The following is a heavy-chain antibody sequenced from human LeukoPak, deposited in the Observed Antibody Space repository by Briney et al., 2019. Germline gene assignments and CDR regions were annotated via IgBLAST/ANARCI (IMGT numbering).Heavy chain of an antibody. CDR1: GGTFSSYA. D-gene: IGHD5-18*01. CDR2: IIPIFGTA. V-gene: IGHV1-69*13. CDR3: ARDRVTAMVTGYYYYGMDV. Sequence: VKVSCKASGGTFSSYAISWVRQAPGQGLEWMGGIIPIFGTANYAQKFQGRVTITADESTSTAYMELSSLRSEDTAVYYCARDRVTAMVTGYYYYGMDVWGQGTTVTVSS. J-gene: IGHJ6*02.